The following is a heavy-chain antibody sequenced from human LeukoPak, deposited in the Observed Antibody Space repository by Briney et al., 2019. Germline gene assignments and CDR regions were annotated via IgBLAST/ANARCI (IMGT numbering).Heavy chain of an antibody. V-gene: IGHV3-74*03. J-gene: IGHJ5*02. D-gene: IGHD5-12*01. CDR3: ARGRPRGYSGFVSDH. CDR2: LNHDGSTT. CDR1: GFNFTNHW. Sequence: GGSLRLSCAASGFNFTNHWMHWFRHAPGKGLVWVSRLNHDGSTTTYADFVKGRFTISRDNAKKTLYLRMNSLTAEDTAVYFCARGRPRGYSGFVSDHWGQGTPISVSS.